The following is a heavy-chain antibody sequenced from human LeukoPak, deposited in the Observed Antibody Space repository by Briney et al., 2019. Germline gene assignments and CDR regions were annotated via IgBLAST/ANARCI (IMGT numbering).Heavy chain of an antibody. D-gene: IGHD3-22*01. CDR1: GFTFSSYG. CDR2: IRYDGSNK. CDR3: AKDGLPMIVLPIYYFDY. J-gene: IGHJ4*02. V-gene: IGHV3-30*02. Sequence: PGGSLRLSCAASGFTFSSYGMHWVRQAPGKGLEWVAFIRYDGSNKYYADSVKGRFTISRDNSKNTLYLQMNSLRAEDTAVYYCAKDGLPMIVLPIYYFDYWGQGTLVTVSS.